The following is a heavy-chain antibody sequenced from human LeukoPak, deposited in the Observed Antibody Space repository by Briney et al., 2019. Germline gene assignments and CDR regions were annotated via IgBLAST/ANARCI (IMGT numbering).Heavy chain of an antibody. J-gene: IGHJ1*01. D-gene: IGHD6-13*01. CDR2: IIPILGIA. V-gene: IGHV1-69*04. CDR1: GGTFSSYA. CDR3: AIHGIAAAGTLGYCQH. Sequence: ASVKVSCKASGGTFSSYAISWVRQAPGQGLEWMGTIIPILGIANYAQKFQGRVTITADKSTSTAYMELSSLRSEDTAVYYCAIHGIAAAGTLGYCQHWGQGTLVTVSS.